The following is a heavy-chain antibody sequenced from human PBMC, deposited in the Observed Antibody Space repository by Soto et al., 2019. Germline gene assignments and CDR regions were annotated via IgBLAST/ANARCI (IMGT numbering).Heavy chain of an antibody. CDR2: INAGNGNT. CDR1: GYTFTSYA. Sequence: ASVKVSCKASGYTFTSYAMHWVRQAPGQRLEWMGWINAGNGNTKYSQKFQGRVTITRDTSASTAYMELSSLRSEDTAVYYCARDGSDYHDSSGYLAYWGQGTLVTVSS. J-gene: IGHJ4*02. D-gene: IGHD3-22*01. V-gene: IGHV1-3*01. CDR3: ARDGSDYHDSSGYLAY.